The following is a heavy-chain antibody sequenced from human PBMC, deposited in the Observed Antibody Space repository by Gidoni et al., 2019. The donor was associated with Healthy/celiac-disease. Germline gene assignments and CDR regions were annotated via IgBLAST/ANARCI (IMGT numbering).Heavy chain of an antibody. CDR2: ISSSSSYI. D-gene: IGHD6-19*01. CDR1: GFTFSSYS. V-gene: IGHV3-21*01. J-gene: IGHJ4*02. Sequence: EVQLVASGGGLVKPGGSLRLSCAASGFTFSSYSMNWVRRAPGKGLEWVSSISSSSSYIYYADSVKGRFTISRDNAKNSLYLQMNSLRAEDTAVYYCARDLQPSSGWPANDYWGQGTLVTVSS. CDR3: ARDLQPSSGWPANDY.